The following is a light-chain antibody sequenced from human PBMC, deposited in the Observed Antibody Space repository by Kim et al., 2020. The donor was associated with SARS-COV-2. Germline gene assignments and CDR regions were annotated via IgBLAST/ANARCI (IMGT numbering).Light chain of an antibody. CDR2: GAS. CDR1: QSVSNNY. CDR3: QHYGTSLWT. J-gene: IGKJ1*01. V-gene: IGKV3-20*01. Sequence: EIVLTQSPGTLSLSPGERATLSCRASQSVSNNYLAWYQQKPGQAPRLLIYGASSRATGIPDRFSGGGSGTDFTLTISRLEPEDFAVYFCQHYGTSLWTFGQGTKVDIK.